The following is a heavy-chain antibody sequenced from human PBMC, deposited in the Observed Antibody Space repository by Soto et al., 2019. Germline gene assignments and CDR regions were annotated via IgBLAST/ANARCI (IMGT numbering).Heavy chain of an antibody. V-gene: IGHV4-59*08. D-gene: IGHD1-20*01. CDR1: GGSISSYY. CDR3: ARRDVGAITYDY. Sequence: PSETLSLTCTVSGGSISSYYWSWIRQPPGKGLEWIGYIYYSGSTNYNPSLKSRVTISVDTSKNQFSLKLSSVTAADTAVYYCARRDVGAITYDYWGQGTLVT. CDR2: IYYSGST. J-gene: IGHJ4*02.